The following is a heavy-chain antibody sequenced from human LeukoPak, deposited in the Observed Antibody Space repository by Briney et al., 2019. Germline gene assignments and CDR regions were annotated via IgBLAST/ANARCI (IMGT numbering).Heavy chain of an antibody. V-gene: IGHV3-7*03. CDR3: AKAHIGFKDRIAVAAVLDY. Sequence: PGGSLRLSCAASGFTFNIFWMRWVRQAPGKGLEWVASIKQDGTEKYYVDSVKGRFTISRDNAKNSLYLQMNSLRAEDTAVYYCAKAHIGFKDRIAVAAVLDYWGQGSLVTVSS. CDR2: IKQDGTEK. D-gene: IGHD6-19*01. J-gene: IGHJ4*02. CDR1: GFTFNIFW.